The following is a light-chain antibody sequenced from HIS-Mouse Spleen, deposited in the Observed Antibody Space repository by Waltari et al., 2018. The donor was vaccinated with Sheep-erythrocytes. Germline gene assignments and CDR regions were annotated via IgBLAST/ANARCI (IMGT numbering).Light chain of an antibody. CDR3: CSYAGNYSVV. CDR2: DVS. Sequence: QSALTHPPSASGSPGQSVTISCTGTSSDVGGYNYVSWYRHHPGKAPKLTLYDVSKRPSRIPSRFSGSKSGSTAFLTICGLRAEDEAAYSCCSYAGNYSVVFGGGPKLTVL. CDR1: SSDVGGYNY. V-gene: IGLV2-11*01. J-gene: IGLJ2*01.